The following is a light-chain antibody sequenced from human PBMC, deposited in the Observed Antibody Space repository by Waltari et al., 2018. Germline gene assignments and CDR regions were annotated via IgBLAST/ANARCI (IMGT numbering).Light chain of an antibody. CDR2: DVS. V-gene: IGLV2-23*02. J-gene: IGLJ3*02. CDR1: SSDIGRYDI. Sequence: QSALTQPAAVSGSPGQSVTISCIGASSDIGRYDIVSWYQQHPGNAPKLVISDVSKRHSGVSDRFSGSKSGDTASLTISGLQFEDEADYYCCSYAGNYVWVFGGGTRLTVL. CDR3: CSYAGNYVWV.